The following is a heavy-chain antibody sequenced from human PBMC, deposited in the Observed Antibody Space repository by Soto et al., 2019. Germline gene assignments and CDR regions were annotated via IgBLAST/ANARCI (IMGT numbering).Heavy chain of an antibody. V-gene: IGHV1-46*01. Sequence: GASVKVSCKASGYTFTSYYMHWVRQAPGQGLEWMGIINPSGGSTSYAQKFQGRVTMTRDTSTSIAYMELSSLRSEDTAVYYCARTAYYYDSSGYYPLDYWGQGTLVTVSS. CDR2: INPSGGST. CDR3: ARTAYYYDSSGYYPLDY. CDR1: GYTFTSYY. J-gene: IGHJ4*02. D-gene: IGHD3-22*01.